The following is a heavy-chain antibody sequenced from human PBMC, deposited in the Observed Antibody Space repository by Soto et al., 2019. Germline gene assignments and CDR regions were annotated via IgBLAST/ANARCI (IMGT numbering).Heavy chain of an antibody. CDR2: INPNSGGT. V-gene: IGHV1-2*02. Sequence: ASVKVSCKASGYTFSVFYMHCVLQAPGHGLEWMGWINPNSGGTKSAEKFQGRVTMTRDTSISTAYMELSRLTSDDTAVYYCASAAVTGTAGLDFWGQGTQVTVSS. J-gene: IGHJ4*02. CDR3: ASAAVTGTAGLDF. CDR1: GYTFSVFY. D-gene: IGHD6-19*01.